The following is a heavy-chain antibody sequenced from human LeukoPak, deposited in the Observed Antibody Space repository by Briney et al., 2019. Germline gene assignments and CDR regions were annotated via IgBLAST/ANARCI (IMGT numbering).Heavy chain of an antibody. Sequence: PGGSLRLSCAASGFTFSSYDMSWVRQAPGSGLEWVSGITGSGGSTYYADSVKGRFTISRDNSKTTLYLQMNSLRAEDTAVYYCARDSSGSYSVFDYWGQGTLVTVSS. J-gene: IGHJ4*02. CDR3: ARDSSGSYSVFDY. D-gene: IGHD3-10*01. CDR1: GFTFSSYD. CDR2: ITGSGGST. V-gene: IGHV3-23*01.